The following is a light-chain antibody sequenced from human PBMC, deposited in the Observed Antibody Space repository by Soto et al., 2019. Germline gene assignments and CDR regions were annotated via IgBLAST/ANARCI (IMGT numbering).Light chain of an antibody. J-gene: IGKJ1*01. CDR2: GAY. CDR3: QQRSNWPPT. CDR1: QSLGSN. Sequence: EIVMTQSPATLSVSPGERATLSCRASQSLGSNLAWYQQNPGQAPRLLIYGAYTRATGIPARFSGSGSGTEFPLTIRSLQAEDFAVYYCQQRSNWPPTFGQGTKVDIK. V-gene: IGKV3-15*01.